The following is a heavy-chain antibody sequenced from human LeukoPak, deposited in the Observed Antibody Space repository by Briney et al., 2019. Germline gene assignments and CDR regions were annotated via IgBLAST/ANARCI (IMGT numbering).Heavy chain of an antibody. V-gene: IGHV4-39*07. CDR1: SGSISSSSYY. J-gene: IGHJ4*02. CDR2: IYFSGRT. CDR3: ARDNPYGSGTDY. D-gene: IGHD3-10*01. Sequence: SETLSLTCNVSSGSISSSSYYWGWIRQPPGKGLEWIGSIYFSGRTYYNMSLESRVTISIDTSKNQFSLKVNSVTAADTAVYYCARDNPYGSGTDYWGQGTLVTVSS.